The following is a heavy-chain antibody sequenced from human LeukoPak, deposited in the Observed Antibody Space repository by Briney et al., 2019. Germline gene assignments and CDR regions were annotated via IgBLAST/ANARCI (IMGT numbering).Heavy chain of an antibody. J-gene: IGHJ4*02. CDR1: GFTFSSYA. CDR3: ARVGAGYDSSGYYIPGFYFDF. Sequence: SGGSLRLSCAASGFTFSSYAMHWVRQAPGKGLEWVAVISYDGSNKYYADSVKGRFTISRDNSKNTLYLQMNSLRAEDTAVYYCARVGAGYDSSGYYIPGFYFDFWGQGTLVTVSS. D-gene: IGHD3-22*01. CDR2: ISYDGSNK. V-gene: IGHV3-30-3*01.